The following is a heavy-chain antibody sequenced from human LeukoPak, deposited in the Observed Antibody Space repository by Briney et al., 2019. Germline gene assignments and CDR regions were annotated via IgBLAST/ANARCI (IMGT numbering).Heavy chain of an antibody. J-gene: IGHJ5*02. CDR3: AKADWEDYYGSGGYYQT. Sequence: GGSLRLSCAASGFTFSSYAMSWVRQAPGKGLEWVSAISGSGGSTYYADSVKGRFTISRDNSKNTLYLQMNSLRAEDTAVYYCAKADWEDYYGSGGYYQTWGQGTLVTVSS. V-gene: IGHV3-23*01. D-gene: IGHD3-10*01. CDR2: ISGSGGST. CDR1: GFTFSSYA.